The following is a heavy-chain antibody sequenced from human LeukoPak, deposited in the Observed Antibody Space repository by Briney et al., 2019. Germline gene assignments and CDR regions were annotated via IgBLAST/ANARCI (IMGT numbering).Heavy chain of an antibody. CDR2: IDWDDDT. CDR1: GFSLTTSGMC. CDR3: ARTLAASNLFDS. D-gene: IGHD6-13*01. Sequence: SGPTLVNPTQTLTLTCTFSGFSLTTSGMCVSWIRQPPGKALEWLARIDWDDDTYHSTSLKTRLTISKDPSKNLVVLTLTNMDPVDTATYYCARTLAASNLFDSWGEGTLVTVSS. J-gene: IGHJ5*01. V-gene: IGHV2-70*11.